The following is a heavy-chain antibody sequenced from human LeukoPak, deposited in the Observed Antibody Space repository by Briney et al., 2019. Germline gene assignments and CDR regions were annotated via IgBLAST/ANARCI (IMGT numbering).Heavy chain of an antibody. CDR2: INAVNGNT. V-gene: IGHV1-3*03. D-gene: IGHD6-13*01. CDR1: GYTFTTYA. J-gene: IGHJ3*02. Sequence: ASVKVSCKASGYTFTTYAMHWVRQAPGQRLEWMGWINAVNGNTKYSQEFQGRVSITRDTSANTAYMELSSLRSEDMAVYYCATSIAAAGKKALDIWGQGTMVTVSS. CDR3: ATSIAAAGKKALDI.